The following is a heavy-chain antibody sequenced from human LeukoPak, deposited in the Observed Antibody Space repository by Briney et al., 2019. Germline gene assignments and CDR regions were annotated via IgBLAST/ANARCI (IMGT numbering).Heavy chain of an antibody. CDR3: ARTTVFNWFDP. CDR1: GYTFTSYG. D-gene: IGHD4-17*01. J-gene: IGHJ5*02. CDR2: ISAYNGNT. V-gene: IGHV1-18*01. Sequence: ASVKVSCKASGYTFTSYGISWVRQAPGQGLEWMGWISAYNGNTNYAQKLQGRVTMTTDTSTSTAYMELSGLRSDDTAVYYCARTTVFNWFDPWGQGTLVTVSS.